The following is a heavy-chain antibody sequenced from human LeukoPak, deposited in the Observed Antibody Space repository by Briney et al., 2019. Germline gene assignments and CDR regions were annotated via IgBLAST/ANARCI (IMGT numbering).Heavy chain of an antibody. D-gene: IGHD3-22*01. CDR2: IYHSGST. Sequence: SETLSLTCAVSGYSISSGYYWGWIRQPPGKGLEWIGSIYHSGSTYYNPSLKSRVTISVHTSENQFSLKLSSVTAADTAVYYCASYKTYYDSSGNPFDYWGQGTLVTVSS. CDR1: GYSISSGYY. V-gene: IGHV4-38-2*01. CDR3: ASYKTYYDSSGNPFDY. J-gene: IGHJ4*02.